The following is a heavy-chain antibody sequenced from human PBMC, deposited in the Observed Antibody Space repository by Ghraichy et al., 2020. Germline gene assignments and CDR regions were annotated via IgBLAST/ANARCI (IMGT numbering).Heavy chain of an antibody. D-gene: IGHD4-23*01. V-gene: IGHV3-7*03. CDR2: IKQDGSER. J-gene: IGHJ4*02. Sequence: GGSLRLSCGASGFTFRSHWMSWVRQAPGKGLEWVANIKQDGSERNYVDSVKGRLTISRDNDKNSLYLQMNSLRAEDTAVYYCARGPYGANAGRHDYWGQGTQVTVSS. CDR3: ARGPYGANAGRHDY. CDR1: GFTFRSHW.